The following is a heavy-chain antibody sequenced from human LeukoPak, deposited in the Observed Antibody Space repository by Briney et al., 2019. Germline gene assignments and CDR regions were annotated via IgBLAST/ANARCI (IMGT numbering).Heavy chain of an antibody. CDR3: AKSYCSSTSCYTFRY. CDR1: GFTFSSYW. V-gene: IGHV3-74*01. CDR2: INSDGSST. Sequence: GGSLRLSCAASGFTFSSYWMHWVRQAPGKGLVWVSRINSDGSSTSYADSVKGRFTISRDNVKNTLYLQMNSLRAEDTAVYYCAKSYCSSTSCYTFRYWGQGTLVTVSS. J-gene: IGHJ4*02. D-gene: IGHD2-2*02.